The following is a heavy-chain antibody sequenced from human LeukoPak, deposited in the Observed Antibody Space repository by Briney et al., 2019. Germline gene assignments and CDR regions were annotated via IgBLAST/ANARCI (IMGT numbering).Heavy chain of an antibody. V-gene: IGHV1-69*05. D-gene: IGHD3-22*01. CDR3: ARDNRAYYYDSSGYSRHDAFDI. J-gene: IGHJ3*02. CDR1: GGTFSSYA. Sequence: SVKVSCKASGGTFSSYAISWVRQAPGQGLEWMGGIIPIFGTANYAQKFQGRVTITTDESTSTAYMELSSLRSEDTAVYYCARDNRAYYYDSSGYSRHDAFDIWGQGSMVTVSS. CDR2: IIPIFGTA.